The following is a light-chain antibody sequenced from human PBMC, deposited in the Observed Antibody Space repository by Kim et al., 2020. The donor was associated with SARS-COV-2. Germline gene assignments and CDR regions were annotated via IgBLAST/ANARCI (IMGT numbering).Light chain of an antibody. CDR3: GTWDSSLNGLV. CDR2: DNN. V-gene: IGLV1-51*01. Sequence: GQKVTISGSGSSSNIGQNYVSWYQQFPGTAPTLLIYDNNKRHSGIPDRFSGSKSGTSATLGITGLQTGDEADYYCGTWDSSLNGLVFGGGTQLTVL. CDR1: SSNIGQNY. J-gene: IGLJ2*01.